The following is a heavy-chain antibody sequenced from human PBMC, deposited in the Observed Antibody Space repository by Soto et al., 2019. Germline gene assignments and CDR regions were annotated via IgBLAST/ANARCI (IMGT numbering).Heavy chain of an antibody. D-gene: IGHD3-9*01. CDR1: VYTFTGYD. Sequence: XSVKVSCKASVYTFTGYDINWVRQATGQGLEWMGWMNPNSGNTGYAQKFQGRVTMTRNTSISTAYMELSSLRSEDTAVYYCARDRVDDILTASGLKNYYYGMDVWGQGTTVTVSS. CDR2: MNPNSGNT. V-gene: IGHV1-8*01. J-gene: IGHJ6*02. CDR3: ARDRVDDILTASGLKNYYYGMDV.